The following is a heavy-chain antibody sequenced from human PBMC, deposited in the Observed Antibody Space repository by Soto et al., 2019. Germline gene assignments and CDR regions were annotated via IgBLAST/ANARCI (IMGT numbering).Heavy chain of an antibody. Sequence: GGSLRLSCAASGFTFSSYAMSWVRQAPGKGLEWVSAISGSGGSTYYADSVKGRFTISRDNSKNTLYLQMNSLRAEDTAVYYCARDFWMCYIVVVPAAREYYYYYYGMDVWGQGTTVTVSS. V-gene: IGHV3-23*01. D-gene: IGHD2-2*01. CDR2: ISGSGGST. J-gene: IGHJ6*02. CDR1: GFTFSSYA. CDR3: ARDFWMCYIVVVPAAREYYYYYYGMDV.